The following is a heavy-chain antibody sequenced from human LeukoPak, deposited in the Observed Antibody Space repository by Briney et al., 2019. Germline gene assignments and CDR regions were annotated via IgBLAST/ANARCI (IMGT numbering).Heavy chain of an antibody. J-gene: IGHJ5*02. D-gene: IGHD2-15*01. Sequence: SETLSLTCTVSGGSISSYYWSWIRQPPGKGLEWIAYIYYNGATNYNPSLKSRVTISVDTSKNQFSLKLSSVTAADTAVYYCARDLCSSGSCYSSPWGQGTLVTVSS. CDR2: IYYNGAT. V-gene: IGHV4-59*01. CDR1: GGSISSYY. CDR3: ARDLCSSGSCYSSP.